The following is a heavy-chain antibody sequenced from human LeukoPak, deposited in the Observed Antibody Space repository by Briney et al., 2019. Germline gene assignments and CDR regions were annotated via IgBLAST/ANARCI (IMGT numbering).Heavy chain of an antibody. CDR3: ARGPDDFDY. J-gene: IGHJ4*02. CDR1: GGSICGYH. Sequence: KPSETLSLTCTVSGGSICGYHWSWFRQPPGKGLECIAYIYYTGTTRYSPSLKSRVTISIDTSKNQFSLKLNSVTAADTAVYYCARGPDDFDYWGQGTLVTVSS. CDR2: IYYTGTT. V-gene: IGHV4-59*01.